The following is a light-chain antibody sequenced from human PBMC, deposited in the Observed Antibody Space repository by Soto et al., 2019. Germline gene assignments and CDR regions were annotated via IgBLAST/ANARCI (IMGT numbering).Light chain of an antibody. J-gene: IGKJ4*01. V-gene: IGKV3-20*01. CDR1: QSVSSSY. CDR3: QQYGNSPPT. Sequence: EIVLTQSPGTLSLSPGERATLSCRASQSVSSSYLAWYQQKPGQAPRLLIYGASSRATGISDRFSGSASGTDFTLTITRLEPEDFAVYYCQQYGNSPPTFGGGTKVEIK. CDR2: GAS.